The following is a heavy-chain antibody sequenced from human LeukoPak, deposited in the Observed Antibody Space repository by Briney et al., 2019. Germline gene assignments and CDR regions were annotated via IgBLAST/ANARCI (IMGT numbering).Heavy chain of an antibody. J-gene: IGHJ4*02. CDR3: ASYSSDFDY. V-gene: IGHV3-23*01. Sequence: GGSLRLSCVASGLTFSNYAMTWVRQAPGKGLEWVSSIGGRGGSTYYAQPVKGRFTISRDNSKNTLYLQMNSLRAEDTAVYYCASYSSDFDYWGQGTLVTVSS. CDR2: IGGRGGST. D-gene: IGHD5-18*01. CDR1: GLTFSNYA.